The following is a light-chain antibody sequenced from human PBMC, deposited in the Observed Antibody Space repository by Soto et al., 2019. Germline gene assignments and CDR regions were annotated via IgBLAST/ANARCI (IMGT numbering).Light chain of an antibody. CDR1: SSNIGSNT. Sequence: QSVLTKPPSASGTPGQRVTMSCSGSSSNIGSNTVNWYKQLPGTAPKLLIHSNNQRPSAVPDRFSGSKSGTSASLAISGLQSEDEADYYCAAWDDRLNGHVFGGGTKLTVL. CDR3: AAWDDRLNGHV. CDR2: SNN. J-gene: IGLJ2*01. V-gene: IGLV1-44*01.